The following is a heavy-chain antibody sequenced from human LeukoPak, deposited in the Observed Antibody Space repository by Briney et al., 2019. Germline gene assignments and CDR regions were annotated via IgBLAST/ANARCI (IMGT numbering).Heavy chain of an antibody. V-gene: IGHV3-48*02. CDR1: GFTFSTYN. D-gene: IGHD1-26*01. Sequence: GGSLRLTCAASGFTFSTYNMNWVRQAPGKGLEWVSFISSGSRIIYYADSVKGRFTVSRDNAKNSLYLQMNSLRDEDTAVYYCARNPAGIGDYWGQGTLVTVSS. J-gene: IGHJ4*02. CDR3: ARNPAGIGDY. CDR2: ISSGSRII.